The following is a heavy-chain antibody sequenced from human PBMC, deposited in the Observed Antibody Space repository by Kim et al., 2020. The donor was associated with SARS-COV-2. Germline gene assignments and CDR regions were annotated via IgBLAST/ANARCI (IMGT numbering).Heavy chain of an antibody. V-gene: IGHV3-9*01. CDR3: AKARSYSTNSLIDY. CDR2: INWNSGSI. J-gene: IGHJ4*02. Sequence: GGSLRLSCAASGFTFDDYAMHWVRQAPGKGLEWVSGINWNSGSIDYADSVKGRFTISRDNAKNSLYLQMNSLRTEDTALYYCAKARSYSTNSLIDYWGQGTLVTVSS. CDR1: GFTFDDYA. D-gene: IGHD2-8*01.